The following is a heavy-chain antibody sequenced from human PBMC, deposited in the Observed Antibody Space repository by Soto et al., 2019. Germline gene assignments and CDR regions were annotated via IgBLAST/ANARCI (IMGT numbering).Heavy chain of an antibody. CDR1: GYSFTSYW. D-gene: IGHD6-13*01. CDR3: ARHVGSSSWLANWNWFDP. J-gene: IGHJ5*02. Sequence: PGESLKISCKGSGYSFTSYWIGWVRQMPGKGLEWMGIIYPGDSDTRYSPSFQGQVTISADKSISTAYLQWSSLKASDTAMYYCARHVGSSSWLANWNWFDPWGQGTLVTVSS. CDR2: IYPGDSDT. V-gene: IGHV5-51*01.